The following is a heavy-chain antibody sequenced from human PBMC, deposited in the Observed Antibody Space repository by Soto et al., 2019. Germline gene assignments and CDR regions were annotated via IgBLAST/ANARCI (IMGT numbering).Heavy chain of an antibody. Sequence: EVQLVESGGGLVQPGGSLRLSCAASGFTVSSNYMSWVRQAPGKGLEWVSVIYSGGSTYYADSVKGRFTISRDNSKNTLYLQMNSLRAEDTAVYYCARRTPRLTGYMGYSTQPFDPWGQGTLVTVSS. D-gene: IGHD6-13*01. CDR2: IYSGGST. CDR1: GFTVSSNY. J-gene: IGHJ5*02. V-gene: IGHV3-66*01. CDR3: ARRTPRLTGYMGYSTQPFDP.